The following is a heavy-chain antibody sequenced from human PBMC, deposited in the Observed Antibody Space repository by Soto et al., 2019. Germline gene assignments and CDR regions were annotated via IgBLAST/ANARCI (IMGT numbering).Heavy chain of an antibody. CDR3: ARVPLRGVIVPNTYYFDY. D-gene: IGHD3-16*02. CDR1: GYTFTSYG. V-gene: IGHV1-18*01. Sequence: ASVKVSCKASGYTFTSYGISWVRQAPGQGLEWMGWISAYNGNTNYAQKLQGRVTTTTDTSTSTAYMELRSLRSDDTAVYYCARVPLRGVIVPNTYYFDYWGQGTLVTVSS. CDR2: ISAYNGNT. J-gene: IGHJ4*02.